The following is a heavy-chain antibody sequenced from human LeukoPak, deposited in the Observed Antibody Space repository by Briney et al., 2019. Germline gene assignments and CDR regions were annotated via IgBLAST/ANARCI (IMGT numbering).Heavy chain of an antibody. CDR1: GFTFSSYA. J-gene: IGHJ6*02. V-gene: IGHV3-30*04. Sequence: PGGSLRLSCAASGFTFSSYAMHWVRQAPGKGLEWVAVISYDGSNKYYADSVKGRFTISRDNSKNTLYLQMNSLRAEDTAVYYCARSVDTAMVISGYYYGMDVWGQGTTVTVSS. CDR3: ARSVDTAMVISGYYYGMDV. D-gene: IGHD5-18*01. CDR2: ISYDGSNK.